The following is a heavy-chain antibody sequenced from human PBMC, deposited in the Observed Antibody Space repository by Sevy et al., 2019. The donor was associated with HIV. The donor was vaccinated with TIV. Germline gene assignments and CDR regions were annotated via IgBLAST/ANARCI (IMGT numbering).Heavy chain of an antibody. D-gene: IGHD3-10*01. J-gene: IGHJ3*01. Sequence: SETLSLTCTVSGGSIRRYYWSWIRQPPGKGLEWIGYIYNSGNTNYNPSLKSRVTISVDTSKNQFSLRLGSVTDADTAVYYCASVFDSGGAFDLWGQGTMVTVSS. CDR1: GGSIRRYY. CDR2: IYNSGNT. V-gene: IGHV4-59*13. CDR3: ASVFDSGGAFDL.